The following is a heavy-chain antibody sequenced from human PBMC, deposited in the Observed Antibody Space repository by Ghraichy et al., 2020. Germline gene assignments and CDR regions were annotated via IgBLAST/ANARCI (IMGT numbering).Heavy chain of an antibody. D-gene: IGHD3-16*01. CDR3: AKEGGDV. V-gene: IGHV3-9*01. CDR1: GFTFDDYA. Sequence: LSLTCAASGFTFDDYAMHWVRQAPGKGLEWVSGISWNSGSIGYADSVKGRFTISRDNAKNSLYLQMNSLRAEDTALYYCAKEGGDVWGQGTTVTVSS. J-gene: IGHJ6*02. CDR2: ISWNSGSI.